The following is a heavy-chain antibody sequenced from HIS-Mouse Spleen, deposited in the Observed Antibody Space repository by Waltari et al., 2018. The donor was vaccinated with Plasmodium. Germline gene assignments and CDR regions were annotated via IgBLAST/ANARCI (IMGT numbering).Heavy chain of an antibody. CDR3: ARDPPLSITGDLDAFDI. Sequence: EVQLVESGGGLVKPGGSLRLSCAASGFTFSSYTMNWVRQAPGKGLEWCSSISSSSSDRYYADSVKGRFTISRDNAKNSRYLQMNSLRAEDTAVYYCARDPPLSITGDLDAFDIWGQGTMVTVSS. J-gene: IGHJ3*02. CDR1: GFTFSSYT. CDR2: ISSSSSDR. D-gene: IGHD7-27*01. V-gene: IGHV3-21*01.